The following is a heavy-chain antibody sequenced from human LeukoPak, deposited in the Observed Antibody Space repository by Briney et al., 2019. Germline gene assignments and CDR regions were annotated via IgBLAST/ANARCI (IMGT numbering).Heavy chain of an antibody. V-gene: IGHV3-23*01. CDR2: ISDTGRLS. CDR1: GFTFSSSA. D-gene: IGHD1-26*01. CDR3: AKSQVGATFDY. J-gene: IGHJ4*02. Sequence: GGSLRLSCAASGFTFSSSAMSWVRQAPGKGLEWVAAISDTGRLSYCADSVNGRFTISRDNSKNTLSLQMNSLRAADTAVYYCAKSQVGATFDYWGQGTLVTVSS.